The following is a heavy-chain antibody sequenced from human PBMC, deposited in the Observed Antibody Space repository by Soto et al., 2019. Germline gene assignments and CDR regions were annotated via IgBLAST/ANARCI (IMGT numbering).Heavy chain of an antibody. V-gene: IGHV3-33*01. CDR1: GFTFSDYA. D-gene: IGHD6-19*01. Sequence: QVQLVESGGDVVQPGMSLSLSCAASGFTFSDYAMDWVRQAPGKGLEWVALTLHDERKISYADSVKGRFTISRGNSEKTLCLQMYSLSAEDTAGYYCARGRYSNGWYYYDYWGQGTLVTVSS. J-gene: IGHJ4*02. CDR3: ARGRYSNGWYYYDY. CDR2: TLHDERKI.